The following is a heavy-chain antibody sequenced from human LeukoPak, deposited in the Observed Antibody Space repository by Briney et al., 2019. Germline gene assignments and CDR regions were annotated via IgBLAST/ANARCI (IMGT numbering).Heavy chain of an antibody. V-gene: IGHV4-59*01. Sequence: PSETLSLTCTVSGGSINSYYWSWIRQPPGKGQEWIGYIYYSGSTNYNPSLKSRVTISVDTSKNQFSLKLSSVTAADTAVYYCARGRAVAALDYWGQGTLVTVSS. CDR1: GGSINSYY. D-gene: IGHD6-19*01. CDR2: IYYSGST. J-gene: IGHJ4*02. CDR3: ARGRAVAALDY.